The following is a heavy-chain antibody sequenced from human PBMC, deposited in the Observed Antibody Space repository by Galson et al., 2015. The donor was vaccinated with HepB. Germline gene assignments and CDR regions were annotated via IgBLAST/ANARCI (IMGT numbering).Heavy chain of an antibody. D-gene: IGHD1-26*01. J-gene: IGHJ4*02. CDR1: GFTFSSYW. Sequence: SLRLSCAASGFTFSSYWMSCVRQAPGKGLEWVANIGQDGSEKYYVDSVKGRFTISRDNAKNSLYLQMNSLRAEDTAVYYCARDENDWEPGGGVYFDYWGQGTLVTVSS. CDR2: IGQDGSEK. CDR3: ARDENDWEPGGGVYFDY. V-gene: IGHV3-7*01.